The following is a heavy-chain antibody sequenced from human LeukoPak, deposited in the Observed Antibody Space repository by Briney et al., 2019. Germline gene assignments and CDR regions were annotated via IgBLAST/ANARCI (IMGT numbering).Heavy chain of an antibody. V-gene: IGHV1-46*01. D-gene: IGHD4-17*01. CDR3: AREERGLDDYGDYANWFDP. J-gene: IGHJ5*02. Sequence: GASVKVSCKASGYTFTSYYMHWVRQAPGQGLEWMGIINPSGGSTSYAQKFQGRVTMTRDTSTSTVYMELSSLRSEDTAVYYCAREERGLDDYGDYANWFDPWGQGTLVTVSS. CDR1: GYTFTSYY. CDR2: INPSGGST.